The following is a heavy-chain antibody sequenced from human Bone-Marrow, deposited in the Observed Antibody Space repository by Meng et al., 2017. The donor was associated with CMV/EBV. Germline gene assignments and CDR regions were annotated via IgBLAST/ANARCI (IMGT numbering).Heavy chain of an antibody. Sequence: FTFSSSGMHWVHQAPGKGLEWVAVIWYDGSNKYYADSVKGRFTISRDNSKNTLYLQMNSLRAEDTAVYYCARASWTMFGELGAPNDYWGQGTLVTVSS. J-gene: IGHJ4*02. V-gene: IGHV3-33*01. CDR3: ARASWTMFGELGAPNDY. CDR2: IWYDGSNK. CDR1: FTFSSSG. D-gene: IGHD3-10*02.